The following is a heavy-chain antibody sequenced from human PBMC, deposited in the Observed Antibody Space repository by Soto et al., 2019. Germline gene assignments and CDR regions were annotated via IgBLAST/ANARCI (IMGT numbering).Heavy chain of an antibody. D-gene: IGHD2-21*02. CDR3: ATFVVPASRPTDVDF. CDR2: IYYSGTT. J-gene: IGHJ4*02. V-gene: IGHV4-39*02. CDR1: GGSISTSNYY. Sequence: QLQLQESGPGLVKPSETLSLTCTVSGGSISTSNYYWGWVRQPPGKGLDWIGNIYYSGTTYYNPSPKSRDTVSVDTSKNPFSLKLNSVTASDTAVYYCATFVVPASRPTDVDFWGPGTLVTVSS.